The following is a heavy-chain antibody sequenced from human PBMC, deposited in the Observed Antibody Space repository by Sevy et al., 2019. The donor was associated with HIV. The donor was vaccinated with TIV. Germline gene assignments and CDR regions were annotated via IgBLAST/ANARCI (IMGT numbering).Heavy chain of an antibody. CDR2: ISGMSNYI. CDR1: GFTFSSYS. J-gene: IGHJ3*02. Sequence: LSLTCAASGFTFSSYSMNWVRQAPGSGLEWVSSISGMSNYIYYADSVKGRFTSSRDNAKNSLYLQMNSLRAEDTAVYYCVSRADSTYHDAFDIWGQGTMVTVSS. D-gene: IGHD6-13*01. V-gene: IGHV3-21*01. CDR3: VSRADSTYHDAFDI.